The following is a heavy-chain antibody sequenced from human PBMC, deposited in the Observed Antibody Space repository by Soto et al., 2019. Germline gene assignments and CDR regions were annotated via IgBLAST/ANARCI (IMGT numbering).Heavy chain of an antibody. Sequence: SETLSLTCTVSGGSISSSSYYWGWIRQPPGKGLEWIGSFYSGGYTYYNPSLKSRVTISVDTSKNQFSLKLSSVTAADTAVYYCARYGGSDAAFDIWGQGTMVTVSS. CDR3: ARYGGSDAAFDI. CDR1: GGSISSSSYY. J-gene: IGHJ3*02. CDR2: FYSGGYT. V-gene: IGHV4-39*01. D-gene: IGHD1-26*01.